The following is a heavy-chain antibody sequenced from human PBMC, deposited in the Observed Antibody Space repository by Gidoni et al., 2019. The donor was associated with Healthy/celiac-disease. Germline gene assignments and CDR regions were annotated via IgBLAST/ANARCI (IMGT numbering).Heavy chain of an antibody. V-gene: IGHV4-59*01. J-gene: IGHJ6*02. CDR1: GGSISSYY. CDR2: IYYSGST. Sequence: QVQLQESGPGLVKPSETLSLTCTVSGGSISSYYWSWIRQPPGKGLEWIGYIYYSGSTNYNPSLKSRVTISVDTSKNQFSLKLSSVTAADTAVYYCVRDGAAAGPYYYYGMDVWGQGTTVTVSS. D-gene: IGHD6-13*01. CDR3: VRDGAAAGPYYYYGMDV.